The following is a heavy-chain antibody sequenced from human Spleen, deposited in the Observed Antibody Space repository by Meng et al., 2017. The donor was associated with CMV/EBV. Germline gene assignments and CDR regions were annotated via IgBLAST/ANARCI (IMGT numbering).Heavy chain of an antibody. CDR2: ISGSGTST. Sequence: SGVTFSSHAMNWVRQAPGKGLEWVSGISGSGTSTDYVDSVKGRFTISRDNSKTTLYLQMNTLRVEDTAIYYCARGGRLVRGIVLAQVWGQGTLVTVSS. CDR1: GVTFSSHA. J-gene: IGHJ1*01. V-gene: IGHV3-23*01. CDR3: ARGGRLVRGIVLAQV. D-gene: IGHD3-10*01.